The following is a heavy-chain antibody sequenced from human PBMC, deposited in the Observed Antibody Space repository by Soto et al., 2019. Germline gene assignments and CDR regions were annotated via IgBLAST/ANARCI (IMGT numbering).Heavy chain of an antibody. Sequence: QVQLVQSGAEVKKPGSSVKVSCKASRGTFSSYAINWVRQAPGQGLEWMGGIIPLAGKPNYSQKFQGRVTITADESTSTAYMELISLRSEDTAVYYCARDHVYGKGFDSWGQGSLVTVSS. CDR3: ARDHVYGKGFDS. J-gene: IGHJ5*01. CDR2: IIPLAGKP. CDR1: RGTFSSYA. D-gene: IGHD2-8*01. V-gene: IGHV1-69*01.